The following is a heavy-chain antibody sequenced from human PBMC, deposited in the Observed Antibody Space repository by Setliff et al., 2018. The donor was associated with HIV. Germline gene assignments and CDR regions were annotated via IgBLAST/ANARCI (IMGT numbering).Heavy chain of an antibody. Sequence: GESLRLSCAASGFAFSTYAMSWVRQAPGKGLEWVSIVSGSAFSTYYADSVKGRFTISRDNSKNPLYLQMDSLRAEDTAIYYCTKVGPTYNYDSSGYYRWGGFDIWGQGTMVTVSS. CDR1: GFAFSTYA. D-gene: IGHD3-22*01. CDR2: VSGSAFST. V-gene: IGHV3-23*01. J-gene: IGHJ3*02. CDR3: TKVGPTYNYDSSGYYRWGGFDI.